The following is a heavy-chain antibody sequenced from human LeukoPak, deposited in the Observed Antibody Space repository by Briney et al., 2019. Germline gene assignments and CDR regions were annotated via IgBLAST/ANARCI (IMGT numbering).Heavy chain of an antibody. J-gene: IGHJ3*02. CDR3: ARDMRSDIVVVVAVSAFDI. D-gene: IGHD2-15*01. Sequence: ASVKVSCKASGYTFTSYDINWVRQATGQGLEWMGWISAYNGNTNYAQKLQGRVTMTTDTSTSTAYMELRSLRSDDTAVYYCARDMRSDIVVVVAVSAFDIWGQGTMVTVSS. CDR1: GYTFTSYD. CDR2: ISAYNGNT. V-gene: IGHV1-18*01.